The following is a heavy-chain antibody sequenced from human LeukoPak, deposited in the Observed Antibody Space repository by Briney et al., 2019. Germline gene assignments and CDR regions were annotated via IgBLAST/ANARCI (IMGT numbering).Heavy chain of an antibody. J-gene: IGHJ6*03. CDR2: IYYSGST. Sequence: SETLSLTCTVSGGSISSYYWSWIRQPPGKGLEWIGYIYYSGSTNYNPSLKSRVTISVDTSKNQFSLKLSSVTAADTAVYYCASSPYDILTGRYYYYYMDVWGKGTTVTVSS. CDR3: ASSPYDILTGRYYYYYMDV. CDR1: GGSISSYY. V-gene: IGHV4-59*01. D-gene: IGHD3-9*01.